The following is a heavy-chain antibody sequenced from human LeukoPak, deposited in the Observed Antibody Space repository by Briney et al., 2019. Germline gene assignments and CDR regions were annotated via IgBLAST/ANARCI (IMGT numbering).Heavy chain of an antibody. D-gene: IGHD2-2*01. Sequence: GGSLRLSCAASGFTFSSYAMSWVRQAPGKGLEWVSAISGSGGSTYYADSVKGRFTISRDNSENTLYLQMNSLRAEDTAVYYCAKDSGYCSSTSCYAGDYWGQGTLVTVSS. CDR3: AKDSGYCSSTSCYAGDY. J-gene: IGHJ4*02. V-gene: IGHV3-23*01. CDR1: GFTFSSYA. CDR2: ISGSGGST.